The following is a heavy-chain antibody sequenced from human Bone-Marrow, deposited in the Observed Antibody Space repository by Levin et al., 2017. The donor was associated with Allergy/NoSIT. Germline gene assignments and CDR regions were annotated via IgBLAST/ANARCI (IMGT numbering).Heavy chain of an antibody. CDR2: IYYSGST. CDR3: ARDDDYGDYAAFDI. J-gene: IGHJ3*02. D-gene: IGHD4-17*01. V-gene: IGHV4-59*01. CDR1: GGSISSYY. Sequence: SETLSLTCTVSGGSISSYYWSWIRQPPGKGLEWIGYIYYSGSTNYNPSLKSRVTISVDTSKNQFSLKLSSVTAADTAVYYCARDDDYGDYAAFDIWGQGTMVTVSS.